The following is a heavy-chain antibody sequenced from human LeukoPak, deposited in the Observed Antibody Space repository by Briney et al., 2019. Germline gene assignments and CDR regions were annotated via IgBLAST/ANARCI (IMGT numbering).Heavy chain of an antibody. J-gene: IGHJ4*02. D-gene: IGHD3-10*01. V-gene: IGHV4-59*01. CDR1: GASITSYY. CDR3: ARGSGQWGFDS. CDR2: FSYSGSA. Sequence: SETLSLTCTVSGASITSYYWSWIRQPPGKGLEWIGFFSYSGSANYNPSLKSRVTISVDTSKNQFSLKLSSVTAADTAVYYCARGSGQWGFDSWGQGTPVTVSS.